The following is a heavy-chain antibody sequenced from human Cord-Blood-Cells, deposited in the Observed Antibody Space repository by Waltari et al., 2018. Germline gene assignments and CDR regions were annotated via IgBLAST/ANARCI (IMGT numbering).Heavy chain of an antibody. J-gene: IGHJ4*02. CDR3: ASDGAPGIAAAGTASFDY. CDR2: IYTRGST. Sequence: QVQLQESGPGLVTPSETLSLTCTVSGGSISSSYWSWIRPPAGKGLEWIGRIYTRGSTNYNPSLKSRVTMSVDTSKNQFSLKLSSVTAADTAVYYCASDGAPGIAAAGTASFDYWGQGTLVTVSS. CDR1: GGSISSSY. V-gene: IGHV4-4*07. D-gene: IGHD6-13*01.